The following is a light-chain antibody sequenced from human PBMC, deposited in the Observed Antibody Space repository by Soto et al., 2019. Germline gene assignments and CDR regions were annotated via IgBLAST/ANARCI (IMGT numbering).Light chain of an antibody. J-gene: IGKJ1*01. CDR3: QQYYSYSWT. V-gene: IGKV1D-16*01. CDR2: AAS. Sequence: DIQLTQSPSSVSASVGDRVTITCRASQGVRSCLAWYQQKPGKAPKLLIYAASTLQSGVPSRFSGSGSGTDFTLTISCLQSEDFATYYCQQYYSYSWTFGQGTKVDIK. CDR1: QGVRSC.